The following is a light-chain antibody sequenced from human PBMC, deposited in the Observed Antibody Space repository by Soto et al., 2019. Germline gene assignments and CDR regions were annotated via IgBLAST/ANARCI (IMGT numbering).Light chain of an antibody. CDR1: QGVSSF. CDR2: AAS. V-gene: IGKV3-20*01. J-gene: IGKJ5*01. Sequence: EIVLTQSPATLSFSPGERATLCCRASQGVSSFLARYQQKPGQAPRLLIYAASSRATGIPDRFSGSGSGTDFTLTISRLEPEDLAVFYCQQYAESPITFGQGTRLEIK. CDR3: QQYAESPIT.